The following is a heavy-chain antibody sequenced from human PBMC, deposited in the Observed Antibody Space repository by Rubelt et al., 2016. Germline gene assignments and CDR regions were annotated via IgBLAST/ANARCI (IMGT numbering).Heavy chain of an antibody. J-gene: IGHJ4*02. CDR2: IKQDGSEK. V-gene: IGHV3-7*01. CDR1: GFTFSSYW. CDR3: ARVVRTTYSYAVGGFDY. Sequence: EVQLVESGGGLVQPGGSLRLSCAASGFTFSSYWMSWVRQAPGKGLEWVANIKQDGSEKYYVDSVKGRFTISRDNAKNSLYLQMNSLRAEDTAVYYCARVVRTTYSYAVGGFDYWGQGTLVTVSS. D-gene: IGHD5-18*01.